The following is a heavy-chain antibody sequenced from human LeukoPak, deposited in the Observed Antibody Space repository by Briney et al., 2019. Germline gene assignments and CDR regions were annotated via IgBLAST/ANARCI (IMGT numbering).Heavy chain of an antibody. CDR2: INPNSGGT. J-gene: IGHJ5*02. V-gene: IGHV1-2*02. CDR3: ARGYSSSWYGIYWFDP. D-gene: IGHD6-13*01. Sequence: ASVKVSCKASGYTFTGYYMHWVRQAPGQGLEWMGWINPNSGGTNYAQKFQGRVTMTRDTSISTAYMELSRLRSDDTAVYYCARGYSSSWYGIYWFDPWGQGTLVTVSS. CDR1: GYTFTGYY.